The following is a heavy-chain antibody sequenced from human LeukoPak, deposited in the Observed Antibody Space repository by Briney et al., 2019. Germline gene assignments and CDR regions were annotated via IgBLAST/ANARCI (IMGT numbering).Heavy chain of an antibody. CDR2: IYYSGST. CDR1: GGSISSSTSGWDWY. Sequence: SETLSLTCTVSGGSISSSTSGWDWYWGWIRQPPGKGLEWIGSIYYSGSTYYNPSLKGRVTISVDTSKNQFSLKLSSVTAADTAVYYCAAGYGKNYYYYMDVWGKGTTVTVSS. V-gene: IGHV4-39*07. CDR3: AAGYGKNYYYYMDV. J-gene: IGHJ6*03. D-gene: IGHD3-9*01.